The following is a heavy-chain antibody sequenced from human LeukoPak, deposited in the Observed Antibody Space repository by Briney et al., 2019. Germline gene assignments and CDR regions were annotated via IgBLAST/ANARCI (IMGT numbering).Heavy chain of an antibody. V-gene: IGHV3-21*04. D-gene: IGHD5-18*01. CDR2: ISSSSSYI. CDR3: AKEDDTAFDY. Sequence: GGSLRLSCAASGFTFSSYSMNWVRQAPGKGLEWVSSISSSSSYIYYADSVKGRFTISRDNAKNSLYLQMNSLRAEDTALYYCAKEDDTAFDYWGQGTLVTVSS. J-gene: IGHJ4*02. CDR1: GFTFSSYS.